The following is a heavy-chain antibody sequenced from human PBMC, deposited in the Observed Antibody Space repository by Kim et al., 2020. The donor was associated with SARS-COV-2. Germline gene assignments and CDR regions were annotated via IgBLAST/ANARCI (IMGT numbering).Heavy chain of an antibody. Sequence: SETLSLTCTVSGGSISSYYWSWIRQPPGKGLEWIGYIYYSGSTNYNPSLKSRVTISVDTSKNQFSLKLSSVTAADTAVYYCARVQENTLFGVVTRADAFDIWGQGTMVTVSS. CDR2: IYYSGST. D-gene: IGHD3-3*01. CDR3: ARVQENTLFGVVTRADAFDI. CDR1: GGSISSYY. V-gene: IGHV4-59*01. J-gene: IGHJ3*02.